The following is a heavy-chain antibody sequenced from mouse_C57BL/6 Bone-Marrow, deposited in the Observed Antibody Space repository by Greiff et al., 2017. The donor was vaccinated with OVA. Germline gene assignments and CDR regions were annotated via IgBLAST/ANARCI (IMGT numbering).Heavy chain of an antibody. CDR2: IYPGDGDT. J-gene: IGHJ1*03. CDR1: GYAFSNYW. V-gene: IGHV1-80*01. Sequence: QVQLQQSGADLVKPEASVKISCKASGYAFSNYWMNWVKQRPGKGLEWIGQIYPGDGDTNYNGKFKGKATLTADKSSSTAYMHLSSLTSEDSAVYFCARRGYDYDGGYFDVWGTGTTVTVSS. D-gene: IGHD2-4*01. CDR3: ARRGYDYDGGYFDV.